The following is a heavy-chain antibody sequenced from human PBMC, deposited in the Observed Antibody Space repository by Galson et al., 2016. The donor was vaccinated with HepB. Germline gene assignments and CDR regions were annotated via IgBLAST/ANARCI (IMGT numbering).Heavy chain of an antibody. V-gene: IGHV4-30-2*01. CDR2: IYHSGGA. J-gene: IGHJ5*02. CDR3: ARGGALGWFDP. Sequence: TLSLTCGVSNGSISSGRHPWSWIRQPPGKGLERIGYIYHSGGAYYSPSLRSRVTMSVDKSKNQFSLKVTSVTAEDTAMYYCARGGALGWFDPWGQGILVSVSS. CDR1: NGSISSGRHP.